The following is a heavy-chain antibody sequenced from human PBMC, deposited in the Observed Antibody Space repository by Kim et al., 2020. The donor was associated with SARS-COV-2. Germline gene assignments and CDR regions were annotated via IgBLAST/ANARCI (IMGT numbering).Heavy chain of an antibody. D-gene: IGHD3-10*01. V-gene: IGHV3-21*01. Sequence: ISYAASVKGRFTISRDNAKNSLYLQMNSLRAEDTAVYYCARITDYWYFDLWGRGTLVTVSS. CDR3: ARITDYWYFDL. CDR2: I. J-gene: IGHJ2*01.